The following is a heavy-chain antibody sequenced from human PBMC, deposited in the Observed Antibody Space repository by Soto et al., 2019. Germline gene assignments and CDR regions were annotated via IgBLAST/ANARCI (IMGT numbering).Heavy chain of an antibody. CDR2: IYHSGTT. CDR1: AGSISSTNW. Sequence: PSETLSLTCAFSAGSISSTNWWTWVRQSPGKGLEWIGEIYHSGTTNYNPSLTSTVYMELSSLRSEDTAVYYCARVRHIQLWLRRDYYGMDVWGQGTTVTVSS. D-gene: IGHD5-18*01. CDR3: RDYYGMDV. J-gene: IGHJ6*02. V-gene: IGHV4-4*02.